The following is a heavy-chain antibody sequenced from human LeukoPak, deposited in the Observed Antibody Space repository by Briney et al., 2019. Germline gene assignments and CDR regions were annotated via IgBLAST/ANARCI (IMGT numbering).Heavy chain of an antibody. CDR2: IWYDGRNK. J-gene: IGHJ4*02. CDR3: ARGPDY. V-gene: IGHV3-33*01. CDR1: GFTFSSYG. Sequence: GGSLRLSCAASGFTFSSYGMHWVRQAPGKGLEWVAVIWYDGRNKYYADSVKGRFTISRDNSRSTLYLQMNSLRAEDTAVYYCARGPDYWGQGTLVTVSS.